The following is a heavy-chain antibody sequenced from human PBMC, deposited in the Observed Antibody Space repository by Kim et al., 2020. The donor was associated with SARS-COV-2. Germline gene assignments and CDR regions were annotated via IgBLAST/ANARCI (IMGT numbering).Heavy chain of an antibody. CDR3: AREGMGREYDY. J-gene: IGHJ4*02. D-gene: IGHD3-10*01. CDR2: T. Sequence: TNYADSVKGRFPISRDNAKNSLYLQMNSLRAEDTAVYYCAREGMGREYDYWGQGTLVTVSS. V-gene: IGHV3-11*06.